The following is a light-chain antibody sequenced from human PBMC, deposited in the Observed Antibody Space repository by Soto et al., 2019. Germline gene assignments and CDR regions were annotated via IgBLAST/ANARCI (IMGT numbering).Light chain of an antibody. V-gene: IGKV3D-20*02. CDR2: GAA. CDR1: QSVSSSY. CDR3: QQRSNWPPIT. J-gene: IGKJ5*01. Sequence: EIVLTQSAGTLSLSPGERATLSCRASQSVSSSYLAWYQQKPGQAPRLLLYGAANRATGIPARFSGSGSGTAFTLTIISREPEDFALYDCQQRSNWPPITFGQGTRLEIK.